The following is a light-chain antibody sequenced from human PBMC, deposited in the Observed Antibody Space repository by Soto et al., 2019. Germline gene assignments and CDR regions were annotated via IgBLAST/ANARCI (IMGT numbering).Light chain of an antibody. CDR3: CSYADNYLV. J-gene: IGLJ2*01. CDR2: DVN. V-gene: IGLV2-11*01. CDR1: SSDVGGYNY. Sequence: QSALTQPRSVSGSPGQSVTISCTGTSSDVGGYNYVSWYQQLPGKAPKFIIYDVNNRPSGVPDRFSGSKSGNTASLTVSGLQAEDEADYYCCSYADNYLVFGGGTKLTVL.